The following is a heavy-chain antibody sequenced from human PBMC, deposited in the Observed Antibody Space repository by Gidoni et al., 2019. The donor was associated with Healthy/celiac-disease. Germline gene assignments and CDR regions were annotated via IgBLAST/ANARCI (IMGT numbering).Heavy chain of an antibody. CDR3: AKDDPGKRRFLEYTRGCGMDV. J-gene: IGHJ6*02. CDR1: GFTFSSYA. CDR2: ISGSGGST. D-gene: IGHD3-3*01. Sequence: EVQLLESGGGLVQPGGSLRLSCAASGFTFSSYAMSWVRQAPGKGLEWVSAISGSGGSTYYEDSVKGRFTISRDNSKNTLYLQMNSLRAEDTAVYYCAKDDPGKRRFLEYTRGCGMDVWGQGTTVTVSS. V-gene: IGHV3-23*01.